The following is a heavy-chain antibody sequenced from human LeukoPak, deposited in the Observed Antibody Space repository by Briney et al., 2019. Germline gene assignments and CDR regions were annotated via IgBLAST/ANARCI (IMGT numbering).Heavy chain of an antibody. CDR3: ARAIFGVASPFDY. V-gene: IGHV4-39*07. D-gene: IGHD3-3*01. CDR2: IYTSGST. J-gene: IGHJ4*02. CDR1: GGSISSSSYY. Sequence: SETLSLTCTVSGGSISSSSYYWGWIRQPPGKGLEWIGRIYTSGSTNYNPSLKSRVTISVDTSKNQFSLKLSSVTAADTAVYYCARAIFGVASPFDYWGQGTLVTVSS.